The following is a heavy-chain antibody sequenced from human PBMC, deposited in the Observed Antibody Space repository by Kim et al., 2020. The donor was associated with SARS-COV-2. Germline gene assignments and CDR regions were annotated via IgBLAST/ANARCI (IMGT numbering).Heavy chain of an antibody. V-gene: IGHV4-4*02. Sequence: NYNPSLKSRVTISVDKSKNQFSLKLSSVTAADTAVYYCARVGSGPTYFDYWGQGTLVTVSS. CDR3: ARVGSGPTYFDY. D-gene: IGHD3-3*01. J-gene: IGHJ4*02.